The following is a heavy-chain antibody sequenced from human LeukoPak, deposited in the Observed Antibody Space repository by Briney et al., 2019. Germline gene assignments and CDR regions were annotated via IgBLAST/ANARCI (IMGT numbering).Heavy chain of an antibody. J-gene: IGHJ4*02. D-gene: IGHD6-6*01. Sequence: GGSLRLSCAASGFTFNSAWMSWLRQAPGKGLEWVARIKTKADGPAEYATPVKGRFAISRDDSQSMVYLQMSSLRSDDTAVYYCVWSSTWDKRFYLDQWGQGTLVTVSS. CDR3: VWSSTWDKRFYLDQ. CDR2: IKTKADGPA. V-gene: IGHV3-15*01. CDR1: GFTFNSAW.